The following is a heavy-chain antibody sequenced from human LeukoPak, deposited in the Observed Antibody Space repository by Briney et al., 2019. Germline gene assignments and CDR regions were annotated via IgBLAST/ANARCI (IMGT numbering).Heavy chain of an antibody. V-gene: IGHV4-34*01. D-gene: IGHD3-9*01. Sequence: SETLSLTCAVYSGSFSGYYWSWIRQPPGKGLEWIGEINHSGSTNYNPSLKSRVTISVDTSKNQFSLKLSSVTAADTAVYYCARVYDILTGYSHFDYWGQGTLVTVSS. J-gene: IGHJ4*02. CDR2: INHSGST. CDR3: ARVYDILTGYSHFDY. CDR1: SGSFSGYY.